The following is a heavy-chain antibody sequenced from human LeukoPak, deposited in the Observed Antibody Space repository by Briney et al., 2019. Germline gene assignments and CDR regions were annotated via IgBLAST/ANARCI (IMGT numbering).Heavy chain of an antibody. D-gene: IGHD2-2*01. V-gene: IGHV1-69*13. CDR2: IIPIFGTA. Sequence: ASMKVSCKASGGTFSSYTISWVRQAPGQGREWMGGIIPIFGTANYAQKFQGRVTITADESTGTAYMELSSLRSEDTAVYYCARSPAAMTVGSWFDPWGQGTLVTVSS. J-gene: IGHJ5*02. CDR1: GGTFSSYT. CDR3: ARSPAAMTVGSWFDP.